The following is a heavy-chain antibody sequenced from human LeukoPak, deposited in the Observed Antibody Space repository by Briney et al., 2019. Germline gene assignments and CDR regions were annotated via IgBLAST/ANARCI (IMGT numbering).Heavy chain of an antibody. V-gene: IGHV4-39*07. CDR2: IHYSGST. J-gene: IGHJ3*02. D-gene: IGHD2-2*01. CDR1: GGSISSSRYY. Sequence: SETLSLTCTVSGGSISSSRYYWGWIRQPPGKGLEWIGNIHYSGSTYYNPSLKGRVTVSVDTSENQFSLKLSSVAAADTAVYFCVRTRLSDHIVPAAERADDACDMWGQGTMVTVSS. CDR3: VRTRLSDHIVPAAERADDACDM.